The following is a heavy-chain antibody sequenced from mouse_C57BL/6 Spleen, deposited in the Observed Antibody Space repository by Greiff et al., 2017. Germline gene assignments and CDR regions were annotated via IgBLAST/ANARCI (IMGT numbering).Heavy chain of an antibody. J-gene: IGHJ4*01. CDR2: IRSKSSNYAT. V-gene: IGHV10-3*01. CDR1: GFTFNTYA. CDR3: VREGGSSYGNAMDY. Sequence: EVQRVESGGGLVQPKGSLKLSCAASGFTFNTYAMHWVRQAPGKGLEWVARIRSKSSNYATYYADSVKDRFTISRDDSQSMLYLQMNNLKTEDTAMYYCVREGGSSYGNAMDYWGQGTSVTVSS. D-gene: IGHD1-1*01.